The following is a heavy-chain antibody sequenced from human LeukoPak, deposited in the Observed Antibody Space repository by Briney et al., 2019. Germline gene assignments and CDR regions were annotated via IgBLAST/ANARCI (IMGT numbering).Heavy chain of an antibody. CDR1: GFTFSSYS. J-gene: IGHJ4*02. CDR2: ISSSSSYI. Sequence: PGGSLRLSCAASGFTFSSYSMNWVRQAPGKGLEWVSSISSSSSYIYYADSVKGRFTISRDNAKNSLYLQMNSPRAEDTAVYYCARGGWLRYFDWLLREIDYWGQGTLVTVSS. D-gene: IGHD3-9*01. V-gene: IGHV3-21*01. CDR3: ARGGWLRYFDWLLREIDY.